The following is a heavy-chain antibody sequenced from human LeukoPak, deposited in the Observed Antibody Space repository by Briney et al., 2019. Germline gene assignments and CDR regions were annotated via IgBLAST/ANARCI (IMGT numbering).Heavy chain of an antibody. J-gene: IGHJ4*02. Sequence: SVKVSCKASGGTFSSYAFSWVRQAPGQGLEWMGRIIPILGIANYAQKFQGRVTITADKSTSTAYMELSSLRSEDTAVYYCARGPYSSSWYFDYWGQGTLVTVSS. D-gene: IGHD6-13*01. V-gene: IGHV1-69*04. CDR1: GGTFSSYA. CDR2: IIPILGIA. CDR3: ARGPYSSSWYFDY.